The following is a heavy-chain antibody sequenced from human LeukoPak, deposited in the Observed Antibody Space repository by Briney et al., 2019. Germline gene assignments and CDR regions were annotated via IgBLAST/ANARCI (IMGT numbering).Heavy chain of an antibody. CDR2: MNPNSGNT. D-gene: IGHD3-9*01. CDR3: ARDGGDILTGYYSQNWFDP. CDR1: GYTFTSYD. V-gene: IGHV1-8*01. Sequence: ASVKVSCKASGYTFTSYDINWVRQATGQGLEWMGWMNPNSGNTGYAQKFQGRVTMTRNTSISTAYMELSSLRSEDTAVYYCARDGGDILTGYYSQNWFDPWGQGTLVTVSS. J-gene: IGHJ5*02.